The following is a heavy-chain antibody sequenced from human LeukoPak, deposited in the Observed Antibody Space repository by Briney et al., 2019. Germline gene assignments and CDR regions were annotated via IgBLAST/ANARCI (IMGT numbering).Heavy chain of an antibody. CDR3: ARDTRSLYYDYVWGSLQDNWFDP. Sequence: PSETLSLTCTLSGGSISSYYWSWIRQPAGKGLEWIGRIYTSGSTNYNPSLKSRVTMSVDTSKNQFSLKLSSVTAADTAVYYCARDTRSLYYDYVWGSLQDNWFDPWGQGTLVTVSS. J-gene: IGHJ5*02. CDR2: IYTSGST. D-gene: IGHD3-16*01. CDR1: GGSISSYY. V-gene: IGHV4-4*07.